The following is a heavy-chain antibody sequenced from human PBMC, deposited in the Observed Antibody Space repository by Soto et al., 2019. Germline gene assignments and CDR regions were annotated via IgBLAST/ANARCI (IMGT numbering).Heavy chain of an antibody. V-gene: IGHV4-31*03. Sequence: QVQLRESGPGLVKPSQTLSLTCTVSGGSINSGGYYWNWIRQHQGKGLECVGYVYYSGGTYYSPFLRSRVIISADTSENHFSLKLSSVTAADTAVYFCARGYRQSGYSSSWVFDYWGQGTLVIVSS. CDR3: ARGYRQSGYSSSWVFDY. CDR2: VYYSGGT. CDR1: GGSINSGGYY. J-gene: IGHJ4*02. D-gene: IGHD6-13*01.